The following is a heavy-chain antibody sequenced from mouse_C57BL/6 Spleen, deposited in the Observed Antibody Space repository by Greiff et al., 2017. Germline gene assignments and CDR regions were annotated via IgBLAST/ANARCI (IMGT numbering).Heavy chain of an antibody. J-gene: IGHJ3*01. CDR2: IRSKSNNYAT. CDR1: GFSFNTYA. CDR3: VRHEGLRRSAFAY. Sequence: EVKVVESGGGLVQPKGSLKLSCAASGFSFNTYAMNWVRQAPGKGLEWVARIRSKSNNYATYYADSVKDRFTISRDDSESMLYLQMNNLKTEDTAMYYCVRHEGLRRSAFAYWGQGTLVTVSA. V-gene: IGHV10-1*01. D-gene: IGHD2-4*01.